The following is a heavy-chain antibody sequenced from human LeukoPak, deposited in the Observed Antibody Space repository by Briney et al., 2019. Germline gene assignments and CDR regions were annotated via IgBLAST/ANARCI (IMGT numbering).Heavy chain of an antibody. Sequence: SVKVSCKASGGTFSSYAISWVRQAPGQGLEWMGGIIPIFGTANYAQKFQGRVTITTDESTSTAYMELSSLRSEDTAVYYCAREYSSSSVFFDYWGQGTLVTVSS. J-gene: IGHJ4*02. CDR2: IIPIFGTA. D-gene: IGHD6-6*01. CDR1: GGTFSSYA. V-gene: IGHV1-69*05. CDR3: AREYSSSSVFFDY.